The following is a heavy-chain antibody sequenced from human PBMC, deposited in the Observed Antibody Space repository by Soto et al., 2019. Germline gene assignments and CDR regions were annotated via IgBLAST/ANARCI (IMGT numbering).Heavy chain of an antibody. CDR3: AKGVLSFHYGMEV. CDR1: GFTFNTYP. Sequence: EVQLLQSGGGVVPPGGSLRLACATSGFTFNTYPMTWVRQAPGKGLEWVSSISSTAGRASSYADSVEGRFVISRDFSDNTVYLQMNNLRVDDTAVYVCAKGVLSFHYGMEVWGQGTTVTVSS. J-gene: IGHJ6*02. CDR2: ISSTAGRAS. D-gene: IGHD3-10*01. V-gene: IGHV3-23*01.